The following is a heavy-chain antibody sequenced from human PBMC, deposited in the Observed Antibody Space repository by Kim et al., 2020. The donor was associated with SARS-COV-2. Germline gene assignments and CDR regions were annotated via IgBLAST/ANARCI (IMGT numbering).Heavy chain of an antibody. Sequence: SVKGRFTISRDNAKNSLYLQMNSLRAEDTAVYYCARDRRYWGSGYSYFDYWGQGTLVTVSS. D-gene: IGHD3-22*01. V-gene: IGHV3-11*05. CDR3: ARDRRYWGSGYSYFDY. J-gene: IGHJ4*02.